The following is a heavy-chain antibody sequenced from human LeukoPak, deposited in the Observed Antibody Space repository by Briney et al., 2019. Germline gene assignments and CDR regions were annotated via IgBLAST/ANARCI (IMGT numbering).Heavy chain of an antibody. CDR3: ARDGEYCSSTSCPSQH. V-gene: IGHV1-69*01. CDR2: IIPIFGTA. J-gene: IGHJ1*01. CDR1: GGTFSSYA. Sequence: SVKVSCKASGGTFSSYAISWVRQAPGQGLEWMGGIIPIFGTANYAQKFQGRVTITADESTSTAYMELSSLRSEDTAVYYCARDGEYCSSTSCPSQHWGQGTLVTVSS. D-gene: IGHD2-2*01.